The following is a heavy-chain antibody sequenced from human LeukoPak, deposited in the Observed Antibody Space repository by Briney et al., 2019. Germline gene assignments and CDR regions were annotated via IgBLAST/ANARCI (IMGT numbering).Heavy chain of an antibody. Sequence: SETLSLTCTVSGGSISSYYWSWIRQPAGKGLEWIGRIYTSGSTNYNPSLKSRVTMSVDTSKNQFSLKLSSVTAADTAAYYCARDNYYGSGSYYGPYWFDPWGQGTLVTVSS. CDR2: IYTSGST. CDR3: ARDNYYGSGSYYGPYWFDP. J-gene: IGHJ5*02. CDR1: GGSISSYY. V-gene: IGHV4-4*07. D-gene: IGHD3-10*01.